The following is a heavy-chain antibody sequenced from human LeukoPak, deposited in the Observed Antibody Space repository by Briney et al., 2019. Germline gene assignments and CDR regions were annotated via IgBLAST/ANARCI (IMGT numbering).Heavy chain of an antibody. Sequence: PGGSLRLSCAASGFTFTNAWMSWVRQAPGKGLEWVSSISSSSSYIYYADSVKGRFTISRDNAKNSLYLQMNSLRAEDTAVYYCAKDQYYDFWSGYNFDYWGQGTLVTVSS. D-gene: IGHD3-3*01. V-gene: IGHV3-21*04. CDR3: AKDQYYDFWSGYNFDY. CDR2: ISSSSSYI. J-gene: IGHJ4*02. CDR1: GFTFTNAW.